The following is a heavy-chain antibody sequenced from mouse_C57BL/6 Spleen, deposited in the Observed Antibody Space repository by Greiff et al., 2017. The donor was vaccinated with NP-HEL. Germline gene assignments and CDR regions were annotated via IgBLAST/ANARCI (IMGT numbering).Heavy chain of an antibody. D-gene: IGHD2-2*01. Sequence: VQLQQSGPELVKPGASVKISCKASGYAFSSSWMNWVKQRPGKGLEWIGRIYPGDGATNYNGKFQGKATLTADKSSSTAYMQLSSLTSEDSAVYFCAILTLYGYDGLGYAMDYWGQGTSVTVSS. CDR2: IYPGDGAT. CDR3: AILTLYGYDGLGYAMDY. J-gene: IGHJ4*01. V-gene: IGHV1-82*01. CDR1: GYAFSSSW.